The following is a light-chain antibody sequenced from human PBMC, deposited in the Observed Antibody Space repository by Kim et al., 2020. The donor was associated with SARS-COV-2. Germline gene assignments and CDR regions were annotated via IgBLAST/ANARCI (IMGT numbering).Light chain of an antibody. CDR1: GSVSTS. V-gene: IGKV3-15*01. J-gene: IGKJ2*03. Sequence: SASPGETVTRSCRAQGSVSTSLAWYQQRPGQAPTLLIYGASTRATGIPARFTGSGSGSQFTLTIRGLQSEDFAVYHCHQYHTWPYSFGRGTKLEIK. CDR3: HQYHTWPYS. CDR2: GAS.